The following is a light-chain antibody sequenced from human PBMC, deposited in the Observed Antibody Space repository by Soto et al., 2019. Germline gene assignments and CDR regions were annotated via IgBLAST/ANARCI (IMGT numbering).Light chain of an antibody. CDR1: QSVSSSY. J-gene: IGKJ2*01. CDR3: QRYGSSPPEKYT. V-gene: IGKV3-20*01. CDR2: GAS. Sequence: EIVLTQSPGTLSLSPGERATLSCRASQSVSSSYLAWYQQKPGQAPRLLIYGASSRATGIPDRFSGSGSGTDFTLTISRLEPEDFAVYYCQRYGSSPPEKYTFGQGTKVDIK.